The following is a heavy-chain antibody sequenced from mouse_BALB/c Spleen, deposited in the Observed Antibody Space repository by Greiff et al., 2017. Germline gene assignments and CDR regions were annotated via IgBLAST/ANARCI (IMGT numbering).Heavy chain of an antibody. V-gene: IGHV2-6-7*01. CDR1: GFSLTGYG. J-gene: IGHJ2*01. CDR3: ARVLYDGYYEGYFDY. D-gene: IGHD2-3*01. CDR2: IWGDGST. Sequence: QVQLQQSGPGLVAPSQSLSITCTVSGFSLTGYGVNWVRQPPGKGLEWLGMIWGDGSTDYNSALKSRLSISKDNSKSQVFLKMNSLQTDDTARDYCARVLYDGYYEGYFDYWGQGTTLTVSS.